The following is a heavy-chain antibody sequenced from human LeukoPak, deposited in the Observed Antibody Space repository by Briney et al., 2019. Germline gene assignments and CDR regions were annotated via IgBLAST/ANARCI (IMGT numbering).Heavy chain of an antibody. CDR2: ISSSSSYI. CDR3: ARAWWSDAFDI. Sequence: PGGSLRLSCAASVFTFSSYSMNWVRQAPGKGLEWVSSISSSSSYIYYADSVKGRFTISRDNAKNSLYLQMNSLRAEDTAVYYCARAWWSDAFDIWGQGTMVTVSS. V-gene: IGHV3-21*01. CDR1: VFTFSSYS. J-gene: IGHJ3*02. D-gene: IGHD2-15*01.